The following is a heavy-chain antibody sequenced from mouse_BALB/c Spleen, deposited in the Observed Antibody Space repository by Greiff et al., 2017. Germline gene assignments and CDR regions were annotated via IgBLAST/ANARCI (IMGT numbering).Heavy chain of an antibody. CDR3: NAGYYGNYGYAMDY. V-gene: IGHV14-4*02. CDR1: GFNIKDYY. Sequence: DVKLVESGAELVRSGASVKLSCTASGFNIKDYYMHWVKQRPEQGLEWIGWIDPENGDTEYAPKFQGKATMTADTSSNTAYLQLSSLTAEDTAVYYCNAGYYGNYGYAMDYWGQGTAGTVSS. D-gene: IGHD2-1*01. J-gene: IGHJ4*01. CDR2: IDPENGDT.